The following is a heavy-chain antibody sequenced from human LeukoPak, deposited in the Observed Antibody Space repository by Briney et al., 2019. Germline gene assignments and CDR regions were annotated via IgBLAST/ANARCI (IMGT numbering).Heavy chain of an antibody. CDR1: GFTFSDYY. V-gene: IGHV3-11*04. D-gene: IGHD7-27*01. CDR3: ARGRRTGDRGYYDY. Sequence: PGGSLRLSCAASGFTFSDYYMSWIRQAPGKGLEWVSYISSSGSTIYYADSVKGRFTISRDNAKNSLYLQMNNLRAEDTAMYYCARGRRTGDRGYYDYWGQGTLVTVSS. J-gene: IGHJ4*02. CDR2: ISSSGSTI.